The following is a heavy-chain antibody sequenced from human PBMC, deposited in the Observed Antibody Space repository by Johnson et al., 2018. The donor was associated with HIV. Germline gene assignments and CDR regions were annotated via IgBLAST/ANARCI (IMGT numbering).Heavy chain of an antibody. CDR3: AKYPRYKYGGAFDV. D-gene: IGHD3-16*01. J-gene: IGHJ3*01. CDR1: GFTLSTYA. CDR2: ISSDGSNK. Sequence: QVQLVESGGDMVQPGRSLRLSCVASGFTLSTYAMHWVRQAPGKGLEWVAVISSDGSNKYYADYVKGRFTISRDNSRNTLYLQVNSLRVEDTAVYYCAKYPRYKYGGAFDVWGQGTTVTVSS. V-gene: IGHV3-30*18.